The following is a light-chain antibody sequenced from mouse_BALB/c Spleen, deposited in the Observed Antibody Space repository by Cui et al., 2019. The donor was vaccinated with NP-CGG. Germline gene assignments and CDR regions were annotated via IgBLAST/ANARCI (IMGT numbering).Light chain of an antibody. CDR1: TGAVTTSNY. CDR3: ALWYSNHWV. V-gene: IGLV1*01. CDR2: GTN. Sequence: QAVVTQESALTTSPGETVTLTCRSSTGAVTTSNYANWVQEKADHLIPGLIGGTNNRVPGVPARFSGSLIGDKAALTITGAQTEDEAIYFCALWYSNHWVFGGGTKLTVL. J-gene: IGLJ1*01.